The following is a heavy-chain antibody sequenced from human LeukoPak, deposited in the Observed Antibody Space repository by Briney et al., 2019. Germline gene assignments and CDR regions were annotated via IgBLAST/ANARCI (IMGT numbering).Heavy chain of an antibody. Sequence: PGGSLRLSCAASGLTFSSYAMSWVRQAPGKGLEWVSAISGSGGSTYYADSVKGRFTISRDNSKNTLYLQMNSLRAEDTAVYYCAKDLEVFGLGESPYDHWGQGTLVTVSS. CDR1: GLTFSSYA. V-gene: IGHV3-23*01. CDR2: ISGSGGST. D-gene: IGHD3-10*01. CDR3: AKDLEVFGLGESPYDH. J-gene: IGHJ5*02.